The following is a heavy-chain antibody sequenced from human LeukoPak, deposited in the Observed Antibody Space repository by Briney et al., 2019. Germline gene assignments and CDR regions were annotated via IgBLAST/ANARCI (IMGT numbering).Heavy chain of an antibody. J-gene: IGHJ6*03. V-gene: IGHV4-34*01. CDR3: ARGRAVPPNYYYYMDV. Sequence: PSETLSLTCAVYGGSFSGYYWSWIRRPPGKGLEWIGEINHSGSTNYNPSLKSRVTISVDTSKNQFSLKLSSVTAADTAVYYCARGRAVPPNYYYYMDVWGKGTTVTVSS. CDR2: INHSGST. CDR1: GGSFSGYY. D-gene: IGHD3-10*01.